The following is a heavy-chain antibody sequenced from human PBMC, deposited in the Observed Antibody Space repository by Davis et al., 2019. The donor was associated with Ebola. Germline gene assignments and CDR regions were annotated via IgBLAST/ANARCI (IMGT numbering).Heavy chain of an antibody. CDR1: GGSISSYY. CDR3: AREAVTNDRGYFDY. D-gene: IGHD4-17*01. CDR2: IYTSGST. J-gene: IGHJ4*02. V-gene: IGHV4-4*07. Sequence: PSETLSLTCTVSGGSISSYYWSWIRQPAGKGLEWIGRIYTSGSTNYNPSLKSRVTMSVDTSKNQFSLKLSSVTAADTAVYYCAREAVTNDRGYFDYWGQGTLVTVSS.